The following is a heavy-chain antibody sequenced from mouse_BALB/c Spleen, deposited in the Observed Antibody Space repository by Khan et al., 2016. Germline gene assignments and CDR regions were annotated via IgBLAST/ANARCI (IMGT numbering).Heavy chain of an antibody. CDR1: GFDFSRYW. Sequence: EVKLEESGGGLVQPGGSLKLSCAASGFDFSRYWMRWVRQAPGQGLEWIGEINPDSSTINYTPSLKDKFIISRDNATNTLYLQMSRVRSEDTALYYGGSTFWYFEVWGARTTVTVSS. J-gene: IGHJ1*01. CDR3: GSTFWYFEV. V-gene: IGHV4-1*02. D-gene: IGHD1-1*01. CDR2: INPDSSTI.